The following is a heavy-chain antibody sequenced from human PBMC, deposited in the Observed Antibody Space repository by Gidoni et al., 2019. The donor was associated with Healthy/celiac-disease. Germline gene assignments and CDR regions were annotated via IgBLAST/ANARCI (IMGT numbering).Heavy chain of an antibody. D-gene: IGHD4-17*01. V-gene: IGHV1-8*01. CDR2: MNPNSGNT. CDR1: GYTFTSYY. Sequence: QVQLLQPGAESNKPGSSVKLSCKASGYTFTSYYINWVRQAPGEGIEWMGWMNPNSGNTGYAQKFQGRVTMTRNTSISTGYMELSSVRSADTAVYYCARHMTTWFDPWGQGTLVTVSS. J-gene: IGHJ5*02. CDR3: ARHMTTWFDP.